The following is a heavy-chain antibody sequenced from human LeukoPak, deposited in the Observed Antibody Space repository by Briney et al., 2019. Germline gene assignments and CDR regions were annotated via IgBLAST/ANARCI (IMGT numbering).Heavy chain of an antibody. D-gene: IGHD2-15*01. V-gene: IGHV4-31*03. CDR3: ARNSSTLRYCSGGDCYSNWFDH. J-gene: IGHJ5*02. Sequence: SETLSLTCTVSGGSISSGGYYWNWIRQHPEKGLEWIGYIYHSGTTYYNPSLKSRVSISVDTSKNQFSLKLSSVTAADTAVYYCARNSSTLRYCSGGDCYSNWFDHWGQGTQVTVSS. CDR1: GGSISSGGYY. CDR2: IYHSGTT.